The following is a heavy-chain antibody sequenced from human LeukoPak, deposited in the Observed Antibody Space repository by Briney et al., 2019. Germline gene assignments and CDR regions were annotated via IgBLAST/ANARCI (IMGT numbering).Heavy chain of an antibody. D-gene: IGHD3-10*01. CDR1: GDAISTYY. Sequence: SETLSLTCTVSGDAISTYYYNWIRQTPGKGLQWIGHIANGRTDYNPSLKSRVIISVDTSKNQISLKLTSVTAADTAIYYCARDKAHTYGYYFDPWGQGTQVLVSS. V-gene: IGHV4-4*08. CDR3: ARDKAHTYGYYFDP. CDR2: IANGRT. J-gene: IGHJ4*02.